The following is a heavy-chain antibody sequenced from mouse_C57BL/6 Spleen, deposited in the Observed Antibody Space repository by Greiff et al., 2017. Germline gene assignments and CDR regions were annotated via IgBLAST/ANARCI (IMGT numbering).Heavy chain of an antibody. J-gene: IGHJ1*03. V-gene: IGHV5-4*03. CDR3: ERKGLRNWYFDV. CDR1: GFTFSSYA. CDR2: ISDGGSYT. D-gene: IGHD2-4*01. Sequence: DVMLVESGGGLVKPGGSLKLSCAASGFTFSSYAMSWVRQTPEKRLEWVATISDGGSYTYYPDNVKGRFTISRDNAKNNLYLQMSHLKSEDTAMXYCERKGLRNWYFDVGGTGTTVPAPS.